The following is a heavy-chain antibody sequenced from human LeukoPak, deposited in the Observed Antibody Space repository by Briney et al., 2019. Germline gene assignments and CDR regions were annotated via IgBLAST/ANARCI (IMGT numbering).Heavy chain of an antibody. V-gene: IGHV4-39*01. J-gene: IGHJ4*02. CDR3: ARQTGSGLFILP. CDR2: IYYSGNT. CDR1: GVSISSSNSY. Sequence: SETLSLTCTVSGVSISSSNSYWGWIRQPPGKGLERIGSIYYSGNTYYNASLKSQASISIDTSKNQFSLKLTSVTAADTAVYYCARQTGSGLFILPGGQGTLVTVSS. D-gene: IGHD3/OR15-3a*01.